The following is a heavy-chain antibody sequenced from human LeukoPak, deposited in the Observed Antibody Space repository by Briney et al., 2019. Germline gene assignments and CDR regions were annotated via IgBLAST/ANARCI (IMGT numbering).Heavy chain of an antibody. Sequence: PGGSLRLSCAASGFTFSSYSMNWVRQAPGKGLEWVSSISSSSSYIYYADSVKGRFTISRDNAKNSLYLQMNSLRAEDTAVYYCARDPITMIVVGAFDIWGQGTMVTVSS. V-gene: IGHV3-21*01. D-gene: IGHD3-22*01. CDR2: ISSSSSYI. CDR1: GFTFSSYS. J-gene: IGHJ3*02. CDR3: ARDPITMIVVGAFDI.